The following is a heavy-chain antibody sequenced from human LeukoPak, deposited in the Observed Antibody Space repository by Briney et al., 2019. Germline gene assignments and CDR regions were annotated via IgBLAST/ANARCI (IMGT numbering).Heavy chain of an antibody. Sequence: SETLSLTCAVYGGTFSGYYWSWIRQPPGKRLEWVGESNDSGGTNYNPSLKSRVTISADKSKNQVSLKLTSVTAADTAVYYCARSEPIYYGSGSHEAFDIWGQGTMVTVSS. J-gene: IGHJ3*02. CDR3: ARSEPIYYGSGSHEAFDI. D-gene: IGHD3-10*01. CDR2: SNDSGGT. CDR1: GGTFSGYY. V-gene: IGHV4-34*01.